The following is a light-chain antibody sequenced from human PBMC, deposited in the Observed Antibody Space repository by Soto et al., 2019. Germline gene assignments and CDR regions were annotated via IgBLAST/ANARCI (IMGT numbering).Light chain of an antibody. CDR3: AAWDVTLNGLYV. J-gene: IGLJ1*01. Sequence: QSVLTQPPSASGTPGQRVTISCSGSNSNIVSSSVNWYQQLPGTAPKLLIYNNNQWPSGVPDRFSGSKSGTSASLAISGLQSEDEADYYCAAWDVTLNGLYVFGTGTKLIVL. V-gene: IGLV1-44*01. CDR2: NNN. CDR1: NSNIVSSS.